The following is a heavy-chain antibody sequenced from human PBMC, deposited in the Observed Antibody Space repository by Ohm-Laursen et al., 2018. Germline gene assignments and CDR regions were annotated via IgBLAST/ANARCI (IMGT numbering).Heavy chain of an antibody. CDR3: ARVSRGTLQSP. V-gene: IGHV3-9*01. D-gene: IGHD5-24*01. CDR2: ISWNSGTI. J-gene: IGHJ5*02. Sequence: SLRLSCTASGFTFDDFAMHWVRQAPGKGLEWVSGISWNSGTIAYADSVKGRFTISRDNAKNSLYLQMNSLRAEDTAVYYCARVSRGTLQSPWGQGTLVTVSS. CDR1: GFTFDDFA.